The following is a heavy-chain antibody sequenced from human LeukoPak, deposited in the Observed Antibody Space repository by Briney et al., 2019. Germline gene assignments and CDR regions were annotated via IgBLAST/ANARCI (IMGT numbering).Heavy chain of an antibody. J-gene: IGHJ4*02. D-gene: IGHD2-2*01. CDR1: GFTFSSYS. V-gene: IGHV3-30*02. CDR3: AKEGYCSSTSCLDY. CDR2: IRYDGSNK. Sequence: GGSLRLSCAASGFTFSSYSMNWVRQAPGKGLEWVAFIRYDGSNKYYADSVKGRFTISRDNSKNTLYLQMNSLRAEDTAVYYCAKEGYCSSTSCLDYWGQGTLVTVSS.